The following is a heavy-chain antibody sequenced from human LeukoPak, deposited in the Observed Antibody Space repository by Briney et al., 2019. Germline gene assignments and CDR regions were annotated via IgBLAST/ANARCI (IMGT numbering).Heavy chain of an antibody. Sequence: SETLSLTCTVSGGSISSYYWSWILQPPGKGLEWIGYIYYSGSTNYNPSLKSRVTISVDTSKNQFSLKLSSVTAADTAVYYCARGGYSSGWYEYYYYGMDVWGQGTTVTVSS. CDR1: GGSISSYY. D-gene: IGHD6-19*01. CDR3: ARGGYSSGWYEYYYYGMDV. J-gene: IGHJ6*02. CDR2: IYYSGST. V-gene: IGHV4-59*01.